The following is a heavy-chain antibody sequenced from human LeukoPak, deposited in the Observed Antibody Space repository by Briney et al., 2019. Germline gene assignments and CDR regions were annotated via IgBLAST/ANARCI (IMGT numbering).Heavy chain of an antibody. CDR1: GGSFSGYY. V-gene: IGHV4-34*01. CDR3: ARGRYSGSYPFDY. CDR2: INHSGST. J-gene: IGHJ4*02. Sequence: SETLSLTCAVYGGSFSGYYWSWIRQPPGKGLEWIGEINHSGSTNYNPSLKSRVTISVDTSKNQFSLKLSSVTAADTAVYYCARGRYSGSYPFDYWGQGTLVTVSS. D-gene: IGHD1-26*01.